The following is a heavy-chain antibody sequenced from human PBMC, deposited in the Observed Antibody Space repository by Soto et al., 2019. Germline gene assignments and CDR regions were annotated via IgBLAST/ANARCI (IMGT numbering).Heavy chain of an antibody. CDR3: ARDLFGEDGAGYFDY. CDR2: ISGLNGNT. Sequence: QVHLVQSGVEVKKPGASVKVSCKASGYSFSTYGISWVRLAPGQGLEWMGWISGLNGNTNYAQNLQGRVTMTTDTSTSTAYMELRILGFDDTAMYYCARDLFGEDGAGYFDYWGQGTLVTVSS. V-gene: IGHV1-18*01. D-gene: IGHD3-10*01. CDR1: GYSFSTYG. J-gene: IGHJ4*02.